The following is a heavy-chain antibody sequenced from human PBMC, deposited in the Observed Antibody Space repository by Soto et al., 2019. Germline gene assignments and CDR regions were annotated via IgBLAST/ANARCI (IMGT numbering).Heavy chain of an antibody. J-gene: IGHJ4*01. CDR1: GFTFSSYG. Sequence: PGGSLRLSCAASGFTFSSYGMHWVRQAPGKGLEWVAVISYDGSNKYYADSVKGRFTISRDNSKNTLYLQMNSLRAEDTAVYYCAKDLQGYCSGGSCYEPDYWGQEPWSPSPQ. CDR3: AKDLQGYCSGGSCYEPDY. V-gene: IGHV3-30*18. D-gene: IGHD2-15*01. CDR2: ISYDGSNK.